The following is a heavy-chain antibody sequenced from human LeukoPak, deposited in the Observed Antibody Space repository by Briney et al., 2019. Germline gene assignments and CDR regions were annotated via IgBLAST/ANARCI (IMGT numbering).Heavy chain of an antibody. Sequence: PSEALSLTCTVSGGSISSGGYYWSWIRQHPGKGLEWIGYIYYSGSTNYNPSLKSRVTISVDTSKNQFSPKLSSVTAADTAVYYCARGFASIDYWGQGTLVTVSS. CDR1: GGSISSGGYY. J-gene: IGHJ4*02. CDR3: ARGFASIDY. CDR2: IYYSGST. V-gene: IGHV4-61*08.